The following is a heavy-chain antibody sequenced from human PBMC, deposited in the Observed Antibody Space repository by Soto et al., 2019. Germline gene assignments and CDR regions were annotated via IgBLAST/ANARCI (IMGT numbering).Heavy chain of an antibody. CDR3: AGVEDEGGSYYD. CDR2: ISYDGFNK. V-gene: IGHV3-30*01. D-gene: IGHD1-26*01. CDR1: GFTFNSYA. Sequence: QVHLVESGGGVVQTGRSLRLSCAASGFTFNSYAMHWVRQAPGKGLEWVAVISYDGFNKYYADSVKGRFTISRDNSKNTLYLQMNSLKPEDTAVYYCAGVEDEGGSYYDWGQGTLVTVSS. J-gene: IGHJ4*02.